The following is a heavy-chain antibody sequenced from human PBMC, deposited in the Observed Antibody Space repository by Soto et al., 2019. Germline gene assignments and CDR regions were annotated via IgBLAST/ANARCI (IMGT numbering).Heavy chain of an antibody. J-gene: IGHJ3*02. CDR2: IWYDGSNK. V-gene: IGHV3-33*01. D-gene: IGHD5-12*01. Sequence: QVQLVESGGGMVQPGRSLRLSCAASGFTFSSYGMHWVRQAPGKGLEWVAVIWYDGSNKYYADSVKGRFTISRDNSKNTLYLQMNSLRAEDTAVYYCARVGRDGYNLDAFDIWGQGTMVTVSS. CDR1: GFTFSSYG. CDR3: ARVGRDGYNLDAFDI.